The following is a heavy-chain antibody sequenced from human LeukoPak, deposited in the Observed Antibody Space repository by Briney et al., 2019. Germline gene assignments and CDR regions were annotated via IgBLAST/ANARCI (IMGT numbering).Heavy chain of an antibody. D-gene: IGHD6-19*01. V-gene: IGHV3-21*01. CDR3: ARDGPRISVTGLDS. CDR2: ISGSTVYT. CDR1: RFTLSNYW. J-gene: IGHJ4*02. Sequence: GGSLRLSCAASRFTLSNYWMTWVRQAPGKGLEWVSSISGSTVYTYYADSVKGRFTISRDNAENSLFLQMNGLRVEDTAVYYCARDGPRISVTGLDSWGQGTLVTVSS.